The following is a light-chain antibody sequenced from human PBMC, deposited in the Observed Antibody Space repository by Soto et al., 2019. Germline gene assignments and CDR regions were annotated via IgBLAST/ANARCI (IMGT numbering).Light chain of an antibody. CDR2: GAS. CDR3: QQYGSSPRT. V-gene: IGKV3-20*01. J-gene: IGKJ2*01. CDR1: QSVSSSY. Sequence: EIVLTQSPGTLSLSPGERATLSCRASQSVSSSYVAWYQQKPGQAPRLLIYGASSRATGIPDRFSGSGSGTDSTLTISRLEPEDFAVYYCQQYGSSPRTFGQGTKLEIK.